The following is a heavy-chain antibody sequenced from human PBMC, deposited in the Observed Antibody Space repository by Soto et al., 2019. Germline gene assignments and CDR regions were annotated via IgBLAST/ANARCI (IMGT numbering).Heavy chain of an antibody. CDR2: ISGSGGST. V-gene: IGHV3-23*01. D-gene: IGHD1-1*01. J-gene: IGHJ4*02. CDR3: ATSLSAAWAWIFDY. Sequence: GGSLRLSCAASGFTFGSYAVSWVRQAPGKGLEWVSAISGSGGSTYYADSVKGRFTISRDNSKNTLYLQMNSLRAEDTAVYYCATSLSAAWAWIFDYWGQGTLVTVSS. CDR1: GFTFGSYA.